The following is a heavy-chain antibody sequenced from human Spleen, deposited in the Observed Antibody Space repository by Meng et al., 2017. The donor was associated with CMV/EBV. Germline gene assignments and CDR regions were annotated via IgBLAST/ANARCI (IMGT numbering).Heavy chain of an antibody. CDR2: ISSSGRYI. Sequence: GGSLRLSCAASGFTFSNYRFNWVRQAPGKGLEWVSSISSSGRYIFYADSVKGRFTISRDNVQNTLSLQMNSLTVEDTAIYYCVRSPGYCSDTDCYSNHFDYWGQGSLVTVSS. CDR3: VRSPGYCSDTDCYSNHFDY. V-gene: IGHV3-21*01. CDR1: GFTFSNYR. D-gene: IGHD2-2*01. J-gene: IGHJ4*02.